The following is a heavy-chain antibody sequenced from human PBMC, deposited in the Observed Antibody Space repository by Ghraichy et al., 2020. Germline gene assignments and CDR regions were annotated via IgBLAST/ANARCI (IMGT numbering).Heavy chain of an antibody. CDR3: ARISGASIVARPRAYSGMDV. CDR1: GFSLSTSGMC. Sequence: SGPTLVKPTQTLTLTCTFSGFSLSTSGMCVSWIRQPPGKALEWLARIDWDDDKYYSTSLKTRLTISKDTSKNQVVLTMTNMDPVDTATYYCARISGASIVARPRAYSGMDVWGQGTTVTVSS. J-gene: IGHJ6*02. CDR2: IDWDDDK. D-gene: IGHD6-6*01. V-gene: IGHV2-70*11.